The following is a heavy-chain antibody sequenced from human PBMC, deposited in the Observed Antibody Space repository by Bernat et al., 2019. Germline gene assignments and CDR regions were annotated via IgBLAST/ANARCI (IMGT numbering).Heavy chain of an antibody. CDR2: MSRSSTI. CDR3: ARDTEYYYGSGSYYPDGYYYYYYGMDV. V-gene: IGHV3-48*01. D-gene: IGHD3-10*01. CDR1: GFTFSSYS. J-gene: IGHJ6*02. Sequence: EVQLVESGGGLVQPGGSLRLSCAASGFTFSSYSMNWVRQAPGKGLEGVSYMSRSSTIYYAASVKGRFTIARDNAKNSLYMQMNSLRAEDTAVYYCARDTEYYYGSGSYYPDGYYYYYYGMDVWGQGTTVTVSS.